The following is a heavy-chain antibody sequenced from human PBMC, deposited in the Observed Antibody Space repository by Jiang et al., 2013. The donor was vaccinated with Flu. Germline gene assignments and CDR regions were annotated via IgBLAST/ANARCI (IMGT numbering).Heavy chain of an antibody. V-gene: IGHV1-2*04. CDR1: GYTSPTT. J-gene: IGHJ4*02. CDR2: STLRGVDT. D-gene: IGHD2/OR15-2a*01. CDR3: ARADGNSHYYPIDY. Sequence: EVKKPGASVRVSCKASGYTSPTTFSTGCDRPLDKGLSGWDGSTLRGVDTDYAQEFQGWVTLTRDTSISTAYMELSRLKSDDTAIYYCARADGNSHYYPIDYWGQGTLVTVSS.